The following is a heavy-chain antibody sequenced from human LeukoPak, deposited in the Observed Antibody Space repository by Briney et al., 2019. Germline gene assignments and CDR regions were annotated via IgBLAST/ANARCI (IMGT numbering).Heavy chain of an antibody. Sequence: GGSLRLSCAASGFTFRNAWMSWVRQAPGKGLEWVSIISGSGGSTFYADSVKGRFTISRDNSKNTLYLQMNRLRAEDTAVYYCAKGGSGSYHYYFGMDVWGQGTTVSVSS. CDR3: AKGGSGSYHYYFGMDV. CDR2: ISGSGGST. J-gene: IGHJ6*02. CDR1: GFTFRNAW. V-gene: IGHV3-23*01. D-gene: IGHD3-10*01.